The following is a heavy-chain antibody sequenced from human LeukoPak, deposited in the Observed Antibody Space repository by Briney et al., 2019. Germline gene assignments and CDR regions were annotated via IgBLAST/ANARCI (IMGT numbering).Heavy chain of an antibody. CDR1: GFTFSSYS. V-gene: IGHV3-21*01. J-gene: IGHJ6*03. Sequence: GGSLRLSCAASGFTFSSYSMNWVRQAPRKGLEWVSSISSSSSYIYYADSVKGRFTISRDNAKNSLYLQMNSLRAEDTAVYYCARDPYGYSYGIYYYYYMDVWGKGTTVTVSS. D-gene: IGHD5-18*01. CDR3: ARDPYGYSYGIYYYYYMDV. CDR2: ISSSSSYI.